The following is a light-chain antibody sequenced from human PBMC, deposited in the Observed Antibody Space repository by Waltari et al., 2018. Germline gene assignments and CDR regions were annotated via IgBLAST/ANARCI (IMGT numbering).Light chain of an antibody. CDR2: KAS. V-gene: IGKV1-5*03. Sequence: DIQMNQSPSSLSASVVDRVTITCRASQPIASWLAWYQQRPGKAPNLLIFKASTLKSGVPSRFSGSGSGTDFTLTINSLQPEDFATYLCQQYDSAPLTFGGGTKVEI. J-gene: IGKJ4*01. CDR3: QQYDSAPLT. CDR1: QPIASW.